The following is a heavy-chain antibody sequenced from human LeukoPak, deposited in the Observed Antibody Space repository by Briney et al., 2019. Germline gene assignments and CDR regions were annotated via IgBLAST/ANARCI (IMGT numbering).Heavy chain of an antibody. CDR2: IHYSGRT. CDR3: ASIHNYYDSSGYYSFYMDV. V-gene: IGHV4-39*01. CDR1: GGSISSGSYY. Sequence: SETLSLTCTVSGGSISSGSYYWGWVRQPPGKGLEWTGHIHYSGRTYYNPSLKSRVTISVDTSKNQFSLKLSSVTAADTAVYYCASIHNYYDSSGYYSFYMDVWGKGTTVTVSS. J-gene: IGHJ6*03. D-gene: IGHD3-22*01.